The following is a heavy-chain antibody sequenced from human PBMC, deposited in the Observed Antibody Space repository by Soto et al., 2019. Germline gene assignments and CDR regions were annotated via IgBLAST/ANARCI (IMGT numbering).Heavy chain of an antibody. J-gene: IGHJ4*02. CDR3: ARTLASARQVDY. CDR1: GFTVSGNY. D-gene: IGHD6-13*01. Sequence: GGSLRLSCAFSGFTVSGNYMTWVRQPPGKGLEWVSVMYTSGRTYYGDSVKGRVTISRDNSKNTLYLQINSLRVEDTAVYYCARTLASARQVDYWGQGT. CDR2: MYTSGRT. V-gene: IGHV3-66*01.